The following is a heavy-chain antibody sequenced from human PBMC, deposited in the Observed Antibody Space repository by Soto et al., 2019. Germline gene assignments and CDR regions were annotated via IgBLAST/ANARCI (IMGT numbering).Heavy chain of an antibody. Sequence: GGSLRLSCAASGCTFSSYGMHWVRQAPGKGLEWVAVIWYDGSNKYYADSVKGRFTISRDNSKNTLYLQMNSLRAEDTAVYYCAGSGDHYYYYYGMDVWGQGTTVTVSS. J-gene: IGHJ6*02. D-gene: IGHD3-10*01. CDR2: IWYDGSNK. CDR1: GCTFSSYG. CDR3: AGSGDHYYYYYGMDV. V-gene: IGHV3-33*01.